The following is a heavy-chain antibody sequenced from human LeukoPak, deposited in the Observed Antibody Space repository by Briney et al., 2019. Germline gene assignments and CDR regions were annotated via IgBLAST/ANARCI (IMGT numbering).Heavy chain of an antibody. J-gene: IGHJ4*02. CDR3: AKGGYSDYVWGSNRYFDY. Sequence: GGSLRLSCAASGFTFSSYAMNWVRQAPGKGLEWVSAISGSGGGIYYTESVKGRFSISRNNSKNTVYLQMKRRIAEDRDVYYCAKGGYSDYVWGSNRYFDYWGQGTLVTVSS. D-gene: IGHD3-16*02. CDR2: ISGSGGGI. CDR1: GFTFSSYA. V-gene: IGHV3-23*01.